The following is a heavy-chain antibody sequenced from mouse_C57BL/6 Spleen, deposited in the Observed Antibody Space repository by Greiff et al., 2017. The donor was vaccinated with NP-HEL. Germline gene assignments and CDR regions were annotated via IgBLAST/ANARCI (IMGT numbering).Heavy chain of an antibody. D-gene: IGHD2-4*01. Sequence: EVQLQQSGPELVKPGASVKISCKASGYSFTGYYMNWVKQSPEKSLEWIGEINPSTGGTTYNQKFKAKATLTVDKSSSTAYMQLKSLTSEDSAVYYCAKDDDYGGGIYAMDYWGQGTSVTVSS. CDR3: AKDDDYGGGIYAMDY. V-gene: IGHV1-42*01. CDR2: INPSTGGT. J-gene: IGHJ4*01. CDR1: GYSFTGYY.